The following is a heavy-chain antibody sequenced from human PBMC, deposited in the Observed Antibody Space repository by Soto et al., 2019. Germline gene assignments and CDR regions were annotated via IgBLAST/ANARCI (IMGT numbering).Heavy chain of an antibody. Sequence: SETLSLTCAVYGGSFSGYYWSWIRQHPGKGLEWIGYIYYSGSTYYNPSLKSRVTISVDTSKNQFSLKLSSVTAADTAVYYCARDRVPAATAIYYYYYGMDVWGQGTTVTVSS. J-gene: IGHJ6*02. D-gene: IGHD2-2*01. CDR2: IYYSGST. V-gene: IGHV4-31*11. CDR3: ARDRVPAATAIYYYYYGMDV. CDR1: GGSFSGYY.